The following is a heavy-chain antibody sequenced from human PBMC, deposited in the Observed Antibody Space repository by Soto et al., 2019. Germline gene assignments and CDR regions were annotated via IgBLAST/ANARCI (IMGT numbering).Heavy chain of an antibody. Sequence: GESLKISCKGSGYSFTSYWIGWVRQMPGKGLEWIVIIYPGDSDTRYSPSFQGQVTISADKSISTAYLQWSSLKASDTAMYYCAWNLIADYYYYGMDVWGQGTTVTVSS. CDR3: AWNLIADYYYYGMDV. CDR1: GYSFTSYW. D-gene: IGHD6-13*01. CDR2: IYPGDSDT. V-gene: IGHV5-51*01. J-gene: IGHJ6*02.